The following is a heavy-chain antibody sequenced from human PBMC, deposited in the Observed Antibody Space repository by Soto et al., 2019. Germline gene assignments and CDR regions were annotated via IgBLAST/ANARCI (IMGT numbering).Heavy chain of an antibody. D-gene: IGHD5-12*01. CDR3: ATVRSSVRDIVC. V-gene: IGHV1-46*01. J-gene: IGHJ4*02. Sequence: QVQLVQSGAEMKRPGASVILSCKASGYIFTTYSIHWVRQTAGQGLEWMAKVDPRDGSTGYALKCRGSVSMASSSSTLTGSVEFRCLTSDFTGTCYSATVRSSVRDIVCWCQGSRGTVSS. CDR1: GYIFTTYS. CDR2: VDPRDGST.